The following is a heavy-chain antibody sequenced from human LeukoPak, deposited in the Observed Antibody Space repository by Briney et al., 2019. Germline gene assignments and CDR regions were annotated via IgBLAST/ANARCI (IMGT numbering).Heavy chain of an antibody. CDR3: ARGTLRFFAR. V-gene: IGHV3-7*04. CDR2: IKQDGSEK. CDR1: GITFSSHW. Sequence: PGGTLTLSCAASGITFSSHWMSWVRQAPGKGLEWVANIKQDGSEKYYVDFVKGRFTISRDNAKNSLYLQMNSLSADDTADYYCARGTLRFFARWGQGTLVSVSS. D-gene: IGHD3-16*01. J-gene: IGHJ5*02.